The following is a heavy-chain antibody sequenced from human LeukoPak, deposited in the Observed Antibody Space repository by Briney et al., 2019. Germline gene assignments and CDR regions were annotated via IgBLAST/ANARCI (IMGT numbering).Heavy chain of an antibody. CDR3: ARDNRVITIFGVVTRWWFDP. CDR1: GFAVSSNY. CDR2: VYSDGRT. D-gene: IGHD3-3*01. Sequence: GGSLRLSCAASGFAVSSNYMSWVRQAPGKGLEWVSIVYSDGRTFYTDSVKGRFTVSRDSSKNTLLLEMNSLRVEDTAIYYCARDNRVITIFGVVTRWWFDPWGQGSLVTVSS. V-gene: IGHV3-53*01. J-gene: IGHJ5*02.